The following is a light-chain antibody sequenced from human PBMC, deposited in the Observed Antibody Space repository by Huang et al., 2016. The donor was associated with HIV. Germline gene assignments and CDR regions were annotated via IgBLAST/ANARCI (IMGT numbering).Light chain of an antibody. CDR3: QQRSNWPPLT. V-gene: IGKV3-11*01. CDR2: DAS. CDR1: QSIRNY. Sequence: EIVLTQSPGTLSLSPGERATLSCRASQSIRNYLAWYQQKPGQAPRLLIYDASNRATRIPARFTGSGSGTDFTLTITSLEPEVFAVYYCQQRSNWPPLTFGGGTKVDMK. J-gene: IGKJ4*01.